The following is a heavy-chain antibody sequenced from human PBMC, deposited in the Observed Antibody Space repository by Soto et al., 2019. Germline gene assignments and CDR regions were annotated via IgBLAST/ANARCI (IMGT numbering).Heavy chain of an antibody. CDR2: IKQDGSEK. Sequence: GGSLRLSCAASGFTFSSYWMNWVRQAPGKGLEWVANIKQDGSEKYYVDSVKGRFTISRDNAKNSLYLQMNSLRAEDTAVYYCARVPSVERPDDAFDIWGQGTMVTVSS. CDR3: ARVPSVERPDDAFDI. V-gene: IGHV3-7*01. CDR1: GFTFSSYW. J-gene: IGHJ3*02.